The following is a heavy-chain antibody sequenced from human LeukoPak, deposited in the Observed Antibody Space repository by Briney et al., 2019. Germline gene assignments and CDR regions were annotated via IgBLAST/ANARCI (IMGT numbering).Heavy chain of an antibody. J-gene: IGHJ4*02. CDR2: INPNSGGT. V-gene: IGHV1-2*02. CDR3: ARTPIVATTPFDY. D-gene: IGHD5-12*01. Sequence: ASVKVSCKASGYTFTGYYMHWVRQAPGQGLEWMGWINPNSGGTNYAQKFQGRVTMTRDTSISTAYMELSRLRSDDTAVYYCARTPIVATTPFDYWGQGTLVTVSS. CDR1: GYTFTGYY.